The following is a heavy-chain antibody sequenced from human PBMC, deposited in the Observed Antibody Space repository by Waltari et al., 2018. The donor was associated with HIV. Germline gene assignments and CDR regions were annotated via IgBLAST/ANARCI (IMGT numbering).Heavy chain of an antibody. J-gene: IGHJ3*02. Sequence: QVQLQESGPGLVKPSETLSLTCTVSGGSISSYYWSWIRQPPGKGLEWIGYIYYSGSTNYNPSLKSRVTISVDTSKNQFSLKLSSVTAADTAVYYCARDLGYYYDSSGYKNAFDIWGQGTMVTVSS. CDR2: IYYSGST. V-gene: IGHV4-59*01. D-gene: IGHD3-22*01. CDR1: GGSISSYY. CDR3: ARDLGYYYDSSGYKNAFDI.